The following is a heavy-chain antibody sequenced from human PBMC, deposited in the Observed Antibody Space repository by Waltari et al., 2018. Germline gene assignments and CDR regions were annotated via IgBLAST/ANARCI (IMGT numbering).Heavy chain of an antibody. D-gene: IGHD3-22*01. CDR2: INFSGKK. Sequence: QVQVQESGPGLVKPSETLSLSCLVSGTSVRSGLYWGWIRQSPEKGLEWIGSINFSGKKFYSPSLRGRVTLSVDTSKNEVSLSLTSVTAADSAIYFCARGTDYDSSGYYYKHFDPWGQGTHVTVSS. J-gene: IGHJ5*02. V-gene: IGHV4-38-2*02. CDR1: GTSVRSGLY. CDR3: ARGTDYDSSGYYYKHFDP.